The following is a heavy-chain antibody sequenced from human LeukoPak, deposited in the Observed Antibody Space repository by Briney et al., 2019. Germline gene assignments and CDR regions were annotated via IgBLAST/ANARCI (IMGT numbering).Heavy chain of an antibody. CDR1: GFTFSDYY. V-gene: IGHV3-11*01. CDR3: ARGTPLYSSSFDY. D-gene: IGHD6-6*01. J-gene: IGHJ4*02. CDR2: ISSSGSTI. Sequence: GGSLRLSCAASGFTFSDYYMSWIRQAPGKGLEWVSCISSSGSTIYYADSVKGRFTISRDNAKNSLYLQMNGLRAEDTAVYYCARGTPLYSSSFDYWGQGTLVTVSS.